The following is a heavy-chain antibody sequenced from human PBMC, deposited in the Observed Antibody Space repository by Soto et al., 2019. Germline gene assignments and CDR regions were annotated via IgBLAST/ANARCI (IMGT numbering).Heavy chain of an antibody. D-gene: IGHD2-15*01. J-gene: IGHJ4*02. V-gene: IGHV3-15*01. CDR1: GFTFSNAW. Sequence: GGSLRLSCAASGFTFSNAWMSWVRQAQGKGLEWVGRIKSKTDGGTTDYAAPVKGRFTISRDDSKNTLYLQMNSLKTEDTAVYYCTTPAEDIPAPGGYWGQGTLVTVSS. CDR3: TTPAEDIPAPGGY. CDR2: IKSKTDGGTT.